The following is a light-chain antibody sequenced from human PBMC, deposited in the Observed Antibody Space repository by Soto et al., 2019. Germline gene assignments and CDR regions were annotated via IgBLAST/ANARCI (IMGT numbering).Light chain of an antibody. CDR1: QSVAKNY. J-gene: IGKJ4*01. Sequence: EIVLTQSPGTLSLSPGERASLSCRASQSVAKNYLAWYQQKPGQALRLLISYASSRATGIPDRFSGSGSGTDFTLTVSRLEAEDFAVYFCQQYARSQLTFGGGTRVEIK. CDR3: QQYARSQLT. CDR2: YAS. V-gene: IGKV3-20*01.